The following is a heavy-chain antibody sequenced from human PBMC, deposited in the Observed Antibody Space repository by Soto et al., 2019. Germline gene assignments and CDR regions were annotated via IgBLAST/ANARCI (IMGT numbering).Heavy chain of an antibody. CDR3: ARIRLTMVRGVITNNWFDP. J-gene: IGHJ5*02. Sequence: SGPTLVNPTQTLTLTCTFSGFSPSTSGMCVSWIRQPPGKALEWLALIDWDDDKYYSTSLKTRLTISKDTSKNQVVLTMTNMDPVDTATYYCARIRLTMVRGVITNNWFDPWGQGTLVTVSS. CDR2: IDWDDDK. D-gene: IGHD3-10*01. CDR1: GFSPSTSGMC. V-gene: IGHV2-70*01.